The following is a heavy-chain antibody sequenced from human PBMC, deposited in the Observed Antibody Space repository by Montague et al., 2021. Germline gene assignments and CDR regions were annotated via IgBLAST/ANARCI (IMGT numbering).Heavy chain of an antibody. CDR2: IYHNGST. CDR3: ARGGGNCADYNNYTMDD. J-gene: IGHJ6*02. CDR1: GGSISSYY. D-gene: IGHD4-23*01. Sequence: SETLSLTCTVSGGSISSYYWSWIRQPPGKGLESIGYIYHNGSTNYNPSLKSRVTISVDTSKNQFSLKLSSVSVADTAVYYCARGGGNCADYNNYTMDDWGQGTTVTVSS. V-gene: IGHV4-59*01.